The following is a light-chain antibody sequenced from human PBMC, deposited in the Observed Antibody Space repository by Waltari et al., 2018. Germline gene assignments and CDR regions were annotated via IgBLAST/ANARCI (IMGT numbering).Light chain of an antibody. CDR3: QQVNTHPLEFT. CDR1: HGIARY. CDR2: AAS. Sequence: ASHGIARYLAWYQQKPGKAPNLLVYAASTLQSGGPSRFSGSGSGTDFTLTISSLQPEDFATYYGQQVNTHPLEFTFGPGTKVDMK. J-gene: IGKJ3*01. V-gene: IGKV1-9*01.